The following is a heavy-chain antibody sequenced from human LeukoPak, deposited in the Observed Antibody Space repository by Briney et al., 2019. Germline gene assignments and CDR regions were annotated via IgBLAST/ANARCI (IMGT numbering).Heavy chain of an antibody. CDR2: IYDGGST. CDR3: ARDRSSLGLWFGELRN. D-gene: IGHD3-10*01. CDR1: GFTVSTNS. V-gene: IGHV3-66*01. Sequence: PGGSLRLSCAASGFTVSTNSMSWVRQAPGKGLEWVSVIYDGGSTYHTDSVKGRFTISRDNAKNTLYLQMNSLRAEDTAVYYCARDRSSLGLWFGELRNWGQGTLVTVSS. J-gene: IGHJ4*02.